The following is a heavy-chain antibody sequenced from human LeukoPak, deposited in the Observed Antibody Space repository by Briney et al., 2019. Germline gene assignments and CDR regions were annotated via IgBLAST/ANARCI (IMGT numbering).Heavy chain of an antibody. V-gene: IGHV4-61*02. Sequence: SETLSLTCTVSGGSISSGSYYWSWIRQPAGKGLEWIGRIYTSGSTNYNPSLKGRVTISVDTSKNQFSLKLSSVTAADTAVYYCARESYYYDSSGYYIRFDPWGQGTLVTVSS. J-gene: IGHJ5*02. CDR1: GGSISSGSYY. D-gene: IGHD3-22*01. CDR2: IYTSGST. CDR3: ARESYYYDSSGYYIRFDP.